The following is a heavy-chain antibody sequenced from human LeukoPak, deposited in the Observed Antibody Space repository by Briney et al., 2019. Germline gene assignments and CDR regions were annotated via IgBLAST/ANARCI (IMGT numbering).Heavy chain of an antibody. CDR3: AKDPESNPQTFDY. Sequence: HPGGSLRLSCAASGFTFSSYAMSWVRQAPGKGLEWVSAISGSGGSTYYADSVKGRFTISRDNSKNTLYLQMNSLRAEDTAVYYCAKDPESNPQTFDYWGQGTLVTVSS. CDR2: ISGSGGST. J-gene: IGHJ4*02. D-gene: IGHD4-11*01. CDR1: GFTFSSYA. V-gene: IGHV3-23*01.